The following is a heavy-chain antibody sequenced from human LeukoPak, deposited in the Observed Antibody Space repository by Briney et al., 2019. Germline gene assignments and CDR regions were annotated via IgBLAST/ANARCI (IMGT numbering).Heavy chain of an antibody. D-gene: IGHD6-19*01. CDR1: GYSFSTYW. Sequence: GESLKISCKGSGYSFSTYWIGWVRQMPGKGLEWMGIIYPGDSDTRHSPSFQGQVTISADKSISTAYLQWSSLKASDTAMYYCARRGYRSGANAFDIWGQGTMVTVSS. CDR2: IYPGDSDT. CDR3: ARRGYRSGANAFDI. J-gene: IGHJ3*02. V-gene: IGHV5-51*01.